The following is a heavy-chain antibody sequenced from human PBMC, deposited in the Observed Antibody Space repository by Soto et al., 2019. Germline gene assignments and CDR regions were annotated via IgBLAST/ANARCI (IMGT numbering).Heavy chain of an antibody. V-gene: IGHV1-18*01. CDR3: ARDWNCTNSRCQNCFDP. D-gene: IGHD2-8*01. Sequence: QVQLVQSGAEVEKPGASVKVSCKASGYTFTKYGISWVRQAPGQGLEWMGWISGDDGHTNYGQKFQGRDTMTRDTSTSTVYMELRSLRSDDTALYYCARDWNCTNSRCQNCFDPWGQGTLVIVSS. CDR1: GYTFTKYG. J-gene: IGHJ5*02. CDR2: ISGDDGHT.